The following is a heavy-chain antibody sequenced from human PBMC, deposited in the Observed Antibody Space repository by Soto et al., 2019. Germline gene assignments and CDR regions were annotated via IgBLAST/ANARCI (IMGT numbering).Heavy chain of an antibody. CDR2: IDWDDDK. Sequence: SGPTLVNPTQTLTLTCTFSGFSLSTSEMCVSWIRQPPGKALEWLALIDWDDDKYYSASLKTRLTISKDTSKNQVVLTMTNMDPVDTATYYCARIRKYYDSSGYYYGPVSYFDYWGQGTLVTVPS. CDR1: GFSLSTSEMC. V-gene: IGHV2-70*01. J-gene: IGHJ4*02. CDR3: ARIRKYYDSSGYYYGPVSYFDY. D-gene: IGHD3-22*01.